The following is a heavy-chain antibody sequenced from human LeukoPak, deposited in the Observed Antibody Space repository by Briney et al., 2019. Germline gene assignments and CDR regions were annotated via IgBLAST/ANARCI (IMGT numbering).Heavy chain of an antibody. Sequence: PGRSLRPSCAASGFTFDDYAMHWVRQAPGKGLEWVSGISWNSGSIGYADSVKGRFTISRDNAKNSLYLQMNSLRAEDTALYYCASTAGYSYGYGYWGQGTLVTVSS. V-gene: IGHV3-9*01. CDR1: GFTFDDYA. CDR2: ISWNSGSI. J-gene: IGHJ4*02. CDR3: ASTAGYSYGYGY. D-gene: IGHD5-18*01.